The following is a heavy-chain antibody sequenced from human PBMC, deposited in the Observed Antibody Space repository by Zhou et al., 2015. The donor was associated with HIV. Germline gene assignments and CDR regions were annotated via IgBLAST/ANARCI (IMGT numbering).Heavy chain of an antibody. D-gene: IGHD2-15*01. CDR1: GGTFSGSD. V-gene: IGHV1-69*06. J-gene: IGHJ5*02. CDR3: AGVVVAAKVGSWFDP. Sequence: LLQSGPEVRKPGSSVKVSCKASGGTFSGSDLSWVRQAPGQGLEWMGRITPMFQTHNYAEKFRARLNITVDRHTSAAYMELSSLTSEDAAVYYCAGVVVAAKVGSWFDPWGQGTLVTVSS. CDR2: ITPMFQTH.